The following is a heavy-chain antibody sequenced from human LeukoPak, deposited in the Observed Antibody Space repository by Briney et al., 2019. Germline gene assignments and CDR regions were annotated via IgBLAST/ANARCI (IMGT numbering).Heavy chain of an antibody. CDR2: ISWNSGYI. D-gene: IGHD3-10*02. J-gene: IGHJ6*04. CDR3: AELGITMIGGV. Sequence: HPGGSLRLSCAASGFTFDDYAMHWVRQAPGKGLEWVSGISWNSGYIGYEDSVKGRFTISRDNAKNSLYLQMNSLRAEDTAVYYCAELGITMIGGVWGKGTTVTISS. V-gene: IGHV3-9*01. CDR1: GFTFDDYA.